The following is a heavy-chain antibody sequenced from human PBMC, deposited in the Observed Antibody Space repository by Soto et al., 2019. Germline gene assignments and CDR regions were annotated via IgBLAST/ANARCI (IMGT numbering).Heavy chain of an antibody. D-gene: IGHD4-4*01. V-gene: IGHV3-9*01. Sequence: SLRLSCAASGFTFDDYAMHWVRQAPGKGLEWVSGISWNSDNIGYADSVKGRFTISRDNVKNSLYLQMNSLRAEDTALYYCAKDLYSNYGDASDIWGQGTMVTVSS. J-gene: IGHJ3*02. CDR1: GFTFDDYA. CDR3: AKDLYSNYGDASDI. CDR2: ISWNSDNI.